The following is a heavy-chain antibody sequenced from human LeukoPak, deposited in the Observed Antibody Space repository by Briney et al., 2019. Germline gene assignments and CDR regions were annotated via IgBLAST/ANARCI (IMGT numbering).Heavy chain of an antibody. CDR2: INHSGST. CDR3: AGIVVVTATDYFQY. Sequence: SETLSLTCAVYGGSFSGYYWSWIRQPPGKGLEWIGEINHSGSTNYNPSLKSRVTISVDTSKNQFSLKLSSVTAADTAVYYCAGIVVVTATDYFQYWGQGILVTVAS. D-gene: IGHD2-21*02. V-gene: IGHV4-34*01. CDR1: GGSFSGYY. J-gene: IGHJ4*02.